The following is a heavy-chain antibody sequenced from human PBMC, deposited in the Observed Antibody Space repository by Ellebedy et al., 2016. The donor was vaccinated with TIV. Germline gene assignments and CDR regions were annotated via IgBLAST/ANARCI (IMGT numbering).Heavy chain of an antibody. J-gene: IGHJ4*02. D-gene: IGHD3-10*01. Sequence: GSLRLSXAVYGGSFSGYYWSWIRQPPGKGLEWIGEINHSGSTNYNPSLKSRVTISVDTSKNQFSLKLSSVTAADTAVYYCARRRITMVRGAHSRYFDYWGQGTLVTVSS. CDR1: GGSFSGYY. CDR3: ARRRITMVRGAHSRYFDY. CDR2: INHSGST. V-gene: IGHV4-34*01.